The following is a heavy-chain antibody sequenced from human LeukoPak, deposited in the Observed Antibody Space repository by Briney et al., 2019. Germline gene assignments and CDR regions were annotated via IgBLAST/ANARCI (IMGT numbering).Heavy chain of an antibody. CDR3: AKDGYHDFWSGYYEDY. CDR2: IRYDGSNK. CDR1: GFTFSSYG. V-gene: IGHV3-30*02. J-gene: IGHJ4*02. D-gene: IGHD3-3*01. Sequence: GGSLRLSCAASGFTFSSYGMHWVRQAPGKGLEWVAFIRYDGSNKYYADSVKGRFTISRDNSKNTLYLQMNSLRAEDTAVYYCAKDGYHDFWSGYYEDYWGQGTLVTVSS.